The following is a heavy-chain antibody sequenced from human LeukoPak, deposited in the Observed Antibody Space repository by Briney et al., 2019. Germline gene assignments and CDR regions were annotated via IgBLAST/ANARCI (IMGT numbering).Heavy chain of an antibody. Sequence: PGGSLRLSSAASRVTFSIYEMNWVRQAPRQELEWVSFISGSSSNIHFAGYVKGRFTISKDNAKNSLYLQMNRPRGEDSAVYYGARGRWFDTWGRGNLVTVSS. CDR3: ARGRWFDT. J-gene: IGHJ5*02. CDR2: ISGSSSNI. CDR1: RVTFSIYE. V-gene: IGHV3-48*03.